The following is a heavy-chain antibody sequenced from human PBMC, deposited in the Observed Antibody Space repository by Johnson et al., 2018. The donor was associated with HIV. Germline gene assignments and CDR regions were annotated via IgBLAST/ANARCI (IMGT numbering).Heavy chain of an antibody. D-gene: IGHD2-15*01. V-gene: IGHV3-11*01. J-gene: IGHJ3*02. Sequence: VQLVESGGGLVKPGGSLRLSCAASGFTFSDYYMSWIRQAPGKGLEWVSYISSSGGSTYYADSVKGRFTISRDNSKNTLYLQMNSLRAEDTAVYYCAKDGGRLRTDAFDIWGQGTMVTVSS. CDR2: ISSSGGST. CDR1: GFTFSDYY. CDR3: AKDGGRLRTDAFDI.